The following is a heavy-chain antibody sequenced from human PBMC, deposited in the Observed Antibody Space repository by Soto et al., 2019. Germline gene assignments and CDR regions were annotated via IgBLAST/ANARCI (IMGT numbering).Heavy chain of an antibody. Sequence: QVQLQQWGAGLLKPSETLSLTCAVYGGSFSGYYWSWIRQPPGKGLEWIGEINHSGSTNYNPSLKSRVTISVDTSKNQFSLKLSSVTAADTAVYYCARGQVSSYSLNLWGQGTLVTVSS. CDR2: INHSGST. CDR1: GGSFSGYY. V-gene: IGHV4-34*01. J-gene: IGHJ4*02. D-gene: IGHD2-15*01. CDR3: ARGQVSSYSLNL.